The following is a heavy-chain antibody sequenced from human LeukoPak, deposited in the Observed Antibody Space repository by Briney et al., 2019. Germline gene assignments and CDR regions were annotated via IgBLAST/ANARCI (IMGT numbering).Heavy chain of an antibody. D-gene: IGHD6-19*01. V-gene: IGHV1-18*01. CDR1: GYTFTSYG. CDR2: ISAYNGNT. Sequence: ASVKVSCKASGYTFTSYGISWVRQAPGQALEWMGWISAYNGNTNYAQKLQGRVTMTTDTSTSTAYMELRSLRSDGTAVYYCARWQWLVLNDYWGQGTLVTVSS. J-gene: IGHJ4*02. CDR3: ARWQWLVLNDY.